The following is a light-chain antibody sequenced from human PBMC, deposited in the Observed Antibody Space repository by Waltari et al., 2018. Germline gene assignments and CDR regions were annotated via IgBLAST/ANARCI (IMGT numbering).Light chain of an antibody. J-gene: IGKJ1*01. CDR3: QQYKTYSRT. CDR1: QSVDSW. Sequence: DIQMTQSPSSLSTFVGDRVTITCRASQSVDSWLAWYQQKPGKAPNLLIYRTSSLESGVPPRFSGSGFGTEFTLTISSLHPDDFATYYCQQYKTYSRTFGQGTKVEIK. V-gene: IGKV1-5*03. CDR2: RTS.